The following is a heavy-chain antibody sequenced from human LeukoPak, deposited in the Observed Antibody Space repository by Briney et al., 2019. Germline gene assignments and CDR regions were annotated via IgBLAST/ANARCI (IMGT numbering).Heavy chain of an antibody. J-gene: IGHJ4*02. CDR3: ARDSYYYGSGNYYFDY. V-gene: IGHV4-61*02. D-gene: IGHD3-10*01. CDR1: GGSISSSSYY. CDR2: IYTSGST. Sequence: PSETLSLTCTVSGGSISSSSYYWSWIRQPAGKGLEWIGRIYTSGSTNYNPSLKSRVTMSVDTSKNQFSLKLSSVTAADTAVYYCARDSYYYGSGNYYFDYWGQGTLVTVSS.